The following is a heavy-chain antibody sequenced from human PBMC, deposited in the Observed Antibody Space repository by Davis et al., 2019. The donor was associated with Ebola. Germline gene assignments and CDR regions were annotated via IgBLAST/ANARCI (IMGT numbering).Heavy chain of an antibody. D-gene: IGHD4-17*01. CDR2: INVYNGHT. CDR3: AKDATTVTTIWFDP. V-gene: IGHV1-18*04. J-gene: IGHJ5*02. CDR1: GGTFSTYA. Sequence: AASVKVSCKASGGTFSTYAIDWLRQAPGQGLEWIGRINVYNGHTNYAQNFQGRVTVSTDTSTSIAYMELRSLRSDDTALYYCAKDATTVTTIWFDPWGQGTLVTVSS.